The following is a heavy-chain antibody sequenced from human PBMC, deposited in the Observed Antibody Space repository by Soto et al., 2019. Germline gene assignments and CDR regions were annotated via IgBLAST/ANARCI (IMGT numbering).Heavy chain of an antibody. CDR3: ARRARGSSSFYYYYYMDV. V-gene: IGHV4-59*08. D-gene: IGHD6-6*01. CDR1: GGSISGYY. CDR2: IYYTGST. J-gene: IGHJ6*03. Sequence: SETLSLTCTVSGGSISGYYWSWIRQPPGKGLEWIGYIYYTGSTKYNPSLKSRVTISVDTSKNQFSLKLSSVTAADTAVYYCARRARGSSSFYYYYYMDVWGKGTTVTVSS.